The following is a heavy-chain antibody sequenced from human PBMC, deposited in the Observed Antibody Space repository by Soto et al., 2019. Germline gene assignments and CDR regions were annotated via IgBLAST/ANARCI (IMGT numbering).Heavy chain of an antibody. CDR2: VNHRGST. V-gene: IGHV4-34*01. J-gene: IGHJ4*02. CDR3: ASARFDY. CDR1: GGSFSAKY. Sequence: QVQLQQWGAGLLKPSETLSLTCAVYGGSFSAKYWTWIRQPPGKGLEWIGEVNHRGSTNYSPSLKNRVTVSVDTSNNHFSLRLTSVTAADTAVYYCASARFDYWGRGILVTVSS.